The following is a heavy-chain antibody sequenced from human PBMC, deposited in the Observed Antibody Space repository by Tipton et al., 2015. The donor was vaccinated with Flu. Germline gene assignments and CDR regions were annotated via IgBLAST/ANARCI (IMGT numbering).Heavy chain of an antibody. D-gene: IGHD1-1*01. V-gene: IGHV1-18*01. J-gene: IGHJ6*02. CDR3: AGDNWNDWSYYYYYYGMDV. CDR2: ISAYNGNT. Sequence: QVQLVQSGAEVKKPGASVKVSCKASGYTFTSYGISWVRQAPGQGLEWMGWISAYNGNTNYAQKLQGRVTMTTDTSTSTAYMELRSLRSDVPAVYFWAGDNWNDWSYYYYYYGMDVWGQGTTVTVSS. CDR1: GYTFTSYG.